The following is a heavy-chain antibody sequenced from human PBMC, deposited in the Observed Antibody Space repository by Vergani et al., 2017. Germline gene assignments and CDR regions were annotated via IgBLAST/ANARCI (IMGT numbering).Heavy chain of an antibody. J-gene: IGHJ6*02. CDR2: IWYDGSNK. CDR3: AKERYSSSWTGYYYGMDV. Sequence: QVQLVESGGGVVQPGRSLRLSCAASGFTFSSYGMHWVRLAPGKGLEWVAVIWYDGSNKYYADSVKGRFTISRDNSKNTLYLQMNSLRAEDTAVYYCAKERYSSSWTGYYYGMDVWGQGTTVTVSS. V-gene: IGHV3-33*06. D-gene: IGHD6-13*01. CDR1: GFTFSSYG.